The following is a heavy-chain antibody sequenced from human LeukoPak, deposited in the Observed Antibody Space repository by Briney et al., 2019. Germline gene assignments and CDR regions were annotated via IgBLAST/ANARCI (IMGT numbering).Heavy chain of an antibody. CDR2: ISFDGNKK. CDR1: GFTFGGDA. D-gene: IGHD6-6*01. Sequence: GGSLRLSCAASGFTFGGDAMHWVRQAPGKGLEWVAFISFDGNKKYFADSVKGRFTISRDNSKNTLYLQMNSLRSEDTAIYYCAKDLATKYTLHYWGQGTLVTVSS. CDR3: AKDLATKYTLHY. V-gene: IGHV3-30*18. J-gene: IGHJ4*02.